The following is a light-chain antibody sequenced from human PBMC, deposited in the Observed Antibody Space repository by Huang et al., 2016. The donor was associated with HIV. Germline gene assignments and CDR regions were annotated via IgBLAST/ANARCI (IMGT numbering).Light chain of an antibody. CDR3: QQYGSSPYT. CDR1: HSVSSSY. V-gene: IGKV3-20*01. Sequence: EIVLTQSPGTLSLSPGERATLSCRASHSVSSSYLAWYQQKPGQAPRLLIYGASNRATGIPERCSGSGSGTDFALTINGLEPEDSAVYFCQQYGSSPYTFGQGTKLEIK. CDR2: GAS. J-gene: IGKJ2*01.